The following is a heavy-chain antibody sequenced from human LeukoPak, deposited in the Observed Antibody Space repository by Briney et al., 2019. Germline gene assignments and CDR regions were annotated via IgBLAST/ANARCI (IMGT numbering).Heavy chain of an antibody. Sequence: PGRSLRLSCAASGFTFDDYAMHWVRQAPGKGLEWVSGISGSSGSICYADSVKGRFTISRDNAKNSLYLQMNSLRAEDTALYYCANGAGYSSGWYGYWGQGTLVSVLS. J-gene: IGHJ4*02. V-gene: IGHV3-9*01. CDR3: ANGAGYSSGWYGY. CDR2: ISGSSGSI. CDR1: GFTFDDYA. D-gene: IGHD6-19*01.